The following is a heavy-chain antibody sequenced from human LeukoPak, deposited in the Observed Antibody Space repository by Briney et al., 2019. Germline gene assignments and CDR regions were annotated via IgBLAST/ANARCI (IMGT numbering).Heavy chain of an antibody. CDR2: INPNSGGT. CDR3: ARADYDFWSGYYDY. Sequence: GASVKVSCKASGYTFTGYYMHWVRQAPGQGLEWVGWINPNSGGTNYAQKFQGRVTMTRDTSISTAYMELSRLRSDDTAVYYCARADYDFWSGYYDYWGRGTLVTVSS. J-gene: IGHJ4*02. V-gene: IGHV1-2*02. CDR1: GYTFTGYY. D-gene: IGHD3-3*01.